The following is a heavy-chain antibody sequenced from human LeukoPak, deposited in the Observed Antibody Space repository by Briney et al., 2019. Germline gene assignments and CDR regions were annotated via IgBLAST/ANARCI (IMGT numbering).Heavy chain of an antibody. CDR2: IYYSGST. D-gene: IGHD1-26*01. V-gene: IGHV4-59*08. J-gene: IGHJ3*02. CDR1: GGSISSYY. CDR3: ARSLTGVIVGATTGAFDI. Sequence: SETLSLTCTVSGGSISSYYWSWIRQPPGKGLEWIGYIYYSGSTNYNPSLKSRVTISVDTSKNQFSLKLSSVTAADTAVYYCARSLTGVIVGATTGAFDIWGQGTMVTVSS.